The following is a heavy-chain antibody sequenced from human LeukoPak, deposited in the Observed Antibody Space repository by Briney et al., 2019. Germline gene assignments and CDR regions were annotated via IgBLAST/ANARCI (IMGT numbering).Heavy chain of an antibody. V-gene: IGHV3-23*01. J-gene: IGHJ4*02. Sequence: GGSLRLSCAASGFTFSSYAMSWVRQAPGKGLEWVSGIVGSGGRTYYADSVKGRFTISRDNSKNTLYLQMNSLRAEDTAVYYCAKDRGVVIRNLFDYWGQGTLVTVSS. CDR2: IVGSGGRT. D-gene: IGHD3-3*01. CDR1: GFTFSSYA. CDR3: AKDRGVVIRNLFDY.